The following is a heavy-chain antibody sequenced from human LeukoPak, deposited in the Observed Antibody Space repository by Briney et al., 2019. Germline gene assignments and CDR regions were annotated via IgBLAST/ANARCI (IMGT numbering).Heavy chain of an antibody. CDR3: ARGDDSGYYDYFDY. D-gene: IGHD3-22*01. V-gene: IGHV3-53*01. Sequence: GGSLRLSCAASGFTVDSNYLSWVRQAPGKGLEWVSTIYTGGNTYYAASVKSRFTISRDFSKNTVFLHMNSLRAEDTAMYYCARGDDSGYYDYFDYWGQGALVTVSS. CDR1: GFTVDSNY. CDR2: IYTGGNT. J-gene: IGHJ4*02.